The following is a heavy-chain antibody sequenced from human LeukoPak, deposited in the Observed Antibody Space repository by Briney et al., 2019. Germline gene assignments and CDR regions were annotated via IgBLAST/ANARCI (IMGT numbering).Heavy chain of an antibody. D-gene: IGHD3-10*01. CDR2: ISAYNGNT. J-gene: IGHJ4*02. CDR1: GYTFTSCG. CDR3: AREGRITMVRGVIDY. Sequence: GASVKVSCKASGYTFTSCGISWVRQAPGQGLERMGWISAYNGNTNYAQKLQGRVTMTTDTSTSTAYMELRSLRSDDTAVYYCAREGRITMVRGVIDYWGEGTLVTVSS. V-gene: IGHV1-18*01.